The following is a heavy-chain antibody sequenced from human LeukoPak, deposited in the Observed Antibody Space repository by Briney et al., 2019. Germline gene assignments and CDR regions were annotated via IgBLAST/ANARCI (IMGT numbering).Heavy chain of an antibody. Sequence: PGGSLRLSCAASGFTFSSYAMSWVRQAPGKGLEWVSAISGSGTTTYYADSVKGRFTITRDNSKNTLDLQMNRLRGEDTAVYYCARDSRIPAGGTEPSDYWGQGTLVTVSS. CDR2: ISGSGTTT. V-gene: IGHV3-23*01. CDR1: GFTFSSYA. CDR3: ARDSRIPAGGTEPSDY. D-gene: IGHD6-13*01. J-gene: IGHJ4*02.